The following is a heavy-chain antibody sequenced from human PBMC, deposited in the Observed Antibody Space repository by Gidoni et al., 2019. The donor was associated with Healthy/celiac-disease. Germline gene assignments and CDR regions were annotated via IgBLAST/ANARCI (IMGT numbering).Heavy chain of an antibody. CDR2: IKQDGSEK. J-gene: IGHJ4*02. Sequence: EVQLVESGGGFVPPGGSLRLSCAASGFTFSSYWMSWVRQAPGKGLEWVANIKQDGSEKYYVDSVKGRFTISRDNAKNSLYLQMNSLRAEDTAVYYCASVLRYFDPPGFDYWGQGTLVTVSS. CDR3: ASVLRYFDPPGFDY. V-gene: IGHV3-7*03. D-gene: IGHD3-9*01. CDR1: GFTFSSYW.